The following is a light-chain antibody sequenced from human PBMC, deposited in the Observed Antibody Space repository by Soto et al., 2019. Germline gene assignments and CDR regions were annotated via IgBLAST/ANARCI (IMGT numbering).Light chain of an antibody. J-gene: IGKJ3*01. CDR2: DIS. Sequence: EVVLTQSPVTLSLSPGERATLSCRASQSVSSYLAWYQQKPGQAPRLLIYDISNRATGIPARFSGSGSGTEFTLTISSLQSEDFAVYYCQQYNNWRGTFGPGTKVDIK. CDR3: QQYNNWRGT. CDR1: QSVSSY. V-gene: IGKV3D-15*01.